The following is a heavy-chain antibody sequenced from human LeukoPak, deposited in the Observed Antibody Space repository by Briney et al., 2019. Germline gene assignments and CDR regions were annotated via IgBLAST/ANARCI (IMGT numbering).Heavy chain of an antibody. CDR3: TTDYRDYYDSSGDFDY. V-gene: IGHV3-15*01. CDR2: IKSKTDGGTT. Sequence: PGGSLRLSCAASGFTFSSYAMHWVRQAPGKGLEWVGRIKSKTDGGTTDYAAPVKGRFTISRDDSKNTLYLQMNSLKTEDTAVYYCTTDYRDYYDSSGDFDYWGQGTLVTVSS. J-gene: IGHJ4*02. D-gene: IGHD3-22*01. CDR1: GFTFSSYA.